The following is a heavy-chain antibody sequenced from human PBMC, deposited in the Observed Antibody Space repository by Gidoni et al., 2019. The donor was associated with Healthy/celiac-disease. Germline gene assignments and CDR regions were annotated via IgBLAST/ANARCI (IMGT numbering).Heavy chain of an antibody. Sequence: QVQLQQWGAGLLKRSETLSLTCAASGGSFSGYYWSWIRQPPGKGLEWIGEINHSGSTNYNPSLKSRVTISVDTSKNQFSLKLSSVTAADTAVYYCARVFKAARRGNWFDPWGQGTLVTVSS. CDR3: ARVFKAARRGNWFDP. CDR1: GGSFSGYY. V-gene: IGHV4-34*01. CDR2: INHSGST. D-gene: IGHD6-13*01. J-gene: IGHJ5*02.